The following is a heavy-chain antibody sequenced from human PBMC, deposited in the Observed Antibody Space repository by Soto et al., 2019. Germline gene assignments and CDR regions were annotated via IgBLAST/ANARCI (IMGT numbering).Heavy chain of an antibody. J-gene: IGHJ4*02. Sequence: EVQLVVSGGGLVQPGGSLRLSCAASGFTFTTYWMHWVRQGPGKGPVWVSRITPDGSGTNYADSVKGRFTISRDNSKNTLYLQMNSLRAEDTAVYYCAKDWRRRGGYDSSFDYWGQGTLVTVSS. D-gene: IGHD5-12*01. CDR3: AKDWRRRGGYDSSFDY. CDR2: ITPDGSGT. V-gene: IGHV3-74*01. CDR1: GFTFTTYW.